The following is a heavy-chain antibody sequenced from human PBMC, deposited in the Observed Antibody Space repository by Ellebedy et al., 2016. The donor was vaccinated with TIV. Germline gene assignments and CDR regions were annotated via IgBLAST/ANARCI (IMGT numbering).Heavy chain of an antibody. CDR2: LSGSGGST. Sequence: GGSLRLSCAASGFTVSSYGMSWVRQAPGKGLEWVSDLSGSGGSTYYADSVRGRFTISRDNSKNTLYLQMNSLRADDTAVYFCAKGSRFGGNYYFDYWGQGTLVTVSS. CDR3: AKGSRFGGNYYFDY. J-gene: IGHJ4*02. V-gene: IGHV3-23*01. D-gene: IGHD3-16*01. CDR1: GFTVSSYG.